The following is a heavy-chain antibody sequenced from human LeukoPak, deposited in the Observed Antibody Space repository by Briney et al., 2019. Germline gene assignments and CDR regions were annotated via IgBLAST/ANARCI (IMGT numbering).Heavy chain of an antibody. Sequence: GGSLSLSCAVSGFTLYSKAMCWVRQSPGRGLEWVSAIRLGVTTYYADSVEGRFTISRDTSKNTLSLKMNTLRPRHTPVYYCAKEEVPSEYWGQGPLVSVST. D-gene: IGHD2-2*01. J-gene: IGHJ4*02. V-gene: IGHV3-23*01. CDR2: IRLGVTT. CDR3: AKEEVPSEY. CDR1: GFTLYSKA.